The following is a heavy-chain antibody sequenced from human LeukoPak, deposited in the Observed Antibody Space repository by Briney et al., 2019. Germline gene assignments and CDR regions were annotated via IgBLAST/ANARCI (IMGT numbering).Heavy chain of an antibody. D-gene: IGHD2/OR15-2a*01. CDR2: ISTYNGNT. V-gene: IGHV1-18*01. J-gene: IGHJ5*02. CDR3: ARDPTSRNENVRAWFDP. CDR1: GYTFTSFG. Sequence: ASLKVSCKASGYTFTSFGFSWLRQAPGQGLEWMGWISTYNGNTYYAQKFQGRIALTTDSSTGTAYLELRRLTSDDTAVYYCARDPTSRNENVRAWFDPWGRGTLVTVSS.